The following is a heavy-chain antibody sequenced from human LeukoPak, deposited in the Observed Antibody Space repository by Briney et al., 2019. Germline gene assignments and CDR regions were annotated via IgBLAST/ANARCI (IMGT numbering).Heavy chain of an antibody. Sequence: ASVKVSCKASGYTFTSYGISWVRQAPGQGLEWMGWINCNSGGTNYAQKPQGRVTMTRDTSISTAYMELRSLRSDDTAVYYCARGKWLRFSDFDYWGQGTLVTVSS. D-gene: IGHD5-12*01. CDR2: INCNSGGT. J-gene: IGHJ4*02. CDR1: GYTFTSYG. CDR3: ARGKWLRFSDFDY. V-gene: IGHV1-18*01.